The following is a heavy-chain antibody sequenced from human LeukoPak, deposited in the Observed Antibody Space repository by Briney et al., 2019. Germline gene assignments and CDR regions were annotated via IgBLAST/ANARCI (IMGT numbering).Heavy chain of an antibody. CDR2: IYSGGST. D-gene: IGHD3-16*01. CDR1: GFTVSNNY. CDR3: ARDLGVPHST. V-gene: IGHV3-53*01. J-gene: IGHJ4*02. Sequence: GGSLRLSCAASGFTVSNNYMSWVRQAPGKGLEWVSVIYSGGSTYYADSVTGRFTLSRDDSKNTLYLQMNSLRAEDTAVYYCARDLGVPHSTWGQGTLVTVSS.